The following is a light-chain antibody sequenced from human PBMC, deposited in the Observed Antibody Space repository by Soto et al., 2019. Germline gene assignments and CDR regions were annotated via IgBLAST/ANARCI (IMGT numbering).Light chain of an antibody. CDR1: QSISSY. J-gene: IGKJ1*01. Sequence: DIHMTQSPSSLSASVGDRVTITCRASQSISSYLNWYQQKPGKAPKLLIYKASSLESGVPSRFSGSGSGTEFTLTISSLQPDDFATYYCQQYNSYPWTFGQGTKVDIK. V-gene: IGKV1-5*03. CDR3: QQYNSYPWT. CDR2: KAS.